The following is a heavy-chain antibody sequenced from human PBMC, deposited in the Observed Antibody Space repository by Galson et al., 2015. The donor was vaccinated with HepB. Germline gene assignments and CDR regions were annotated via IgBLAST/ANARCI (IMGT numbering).Heavy chain of an antibody. V-gene: IGHV3-30*04. D-gene: IGHD1-26*01. CDR3: ARDVGLDY. CDR1: GFTFSSYA. J-gene: IGHJ4*02. Sequence: SLRLSCAASGFTFSSYAMHWVRQAPGKGLEWVAVISYDGSNKYYADSVKGRFTISRDNSKNTLYLQMNSLRAEDTAVYYCARDVGLDYWGQGTLVTVSS. CDR2: ISYDGSNK.